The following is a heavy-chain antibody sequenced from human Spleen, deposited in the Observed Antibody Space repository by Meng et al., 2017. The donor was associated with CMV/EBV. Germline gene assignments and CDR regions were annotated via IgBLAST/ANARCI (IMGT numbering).Heavy chain of an antibody. CDR2: IYSSGSTT. V-gene: IGHV3-23*03. CDR3: AAGEGLYCSTITCSTSQWYFDY. D-gene: IGHD2-2*02. CDR1: GFSFSTYA. Sequence: GGSLRLSCVASGFSFSTYAMTWVRQAPGKGLEWVSVIYSSGSTTYYADSVEGRFTISRDNSKSTLYLQMNSLRAGDTAVYFCAAGEGLYCSTITCSTSQWYFDYWGQGTMVTVSS. J-gene: IGHJ4*02.